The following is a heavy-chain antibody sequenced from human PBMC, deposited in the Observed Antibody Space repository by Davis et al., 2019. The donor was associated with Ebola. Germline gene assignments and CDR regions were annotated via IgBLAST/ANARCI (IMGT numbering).Heavy chain of an antibody. CDR2: ISSSSSYI. V-gene: IGHV3-21*01. J-gene: IGHJ3*02. Sequence: AESLSLSCAASGVSFSGHWLTCVRQAPGKGLEWVSSISSSSSYIYYADSVKGRFTISRDNAKNSLYLQMNSLRAEDTAVYYCARDLGMGRRVDAFDIWGQGTMVTVSS. D-gene: IGHD7-27*01. CDR3: ARDLGMGRRVDAFDI. CDR1: GVSFSGHW.